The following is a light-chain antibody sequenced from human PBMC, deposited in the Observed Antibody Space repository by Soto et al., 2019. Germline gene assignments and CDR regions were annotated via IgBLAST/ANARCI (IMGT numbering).Light chain of an antibody. CDR3: SSYGGNNNVI. V-gene: IGLV2-8*01. CDR2: EVT. CDR1: SRDVGGFNF. Sequence: QSALTQPPSASGSPGQSVTITCTGTSRDVGGFNFVSWYQQHPGKAPKLIIFEVTKRPSGVPDRFSGSKSGNTASLTVSGLQAEDEAHYYCSSYGGNNNVIFGGGTKLTVL. J-gene: IGLJ2*01.